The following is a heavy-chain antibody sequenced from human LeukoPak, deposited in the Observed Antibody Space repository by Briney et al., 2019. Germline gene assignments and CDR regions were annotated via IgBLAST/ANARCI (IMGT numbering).Heavy chain of an antibody. V-gene: IGHV4-34*01. CDR3: ARGWQGYYDSSGYYLLDY. D-gene: IGHD3-22*01. CDR2: INHSGST. Sequence: SETLSLTCAVYGGSFSGYYWSWIRQPPGKGLEWIGEINHSGSTNYNQSLKSRVTISVDTSKNQFSLQLSSMTAADTALYYCARGWQGYYDSSGYYLLDYWGQGTLVTVSS. J-gene: IGHJ4*02. CDR1: GGSFSGYY.